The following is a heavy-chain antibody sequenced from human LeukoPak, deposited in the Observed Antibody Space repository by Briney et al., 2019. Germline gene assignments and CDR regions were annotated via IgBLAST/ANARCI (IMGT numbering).Heavy chain of an antibody. Sequence: SETLSLTCAVYGEPFSGYYWSWIRQPPGKGLEWIGEISHSGSTNYNPSLKSRVTISVDTSKNQFSLKLSSVTAADTAVFYCARHAPGRTLDYWGQGTLVTVSS. CDR3: ARHAPGRTLDY. V-gene: IGHV4-34*01. CDR1: GEPFSGYY. D-gene: IGHD1-1*01. CDR2: ISHSGST. J-gene: IGHJ4*02.